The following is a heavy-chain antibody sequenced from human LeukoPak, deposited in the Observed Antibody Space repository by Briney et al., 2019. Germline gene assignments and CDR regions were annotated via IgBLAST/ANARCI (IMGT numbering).Heavy chain of an antibody. CDR3: ARDPPSSYGSESYSRTNWFDP. Sequence: ASVKVSCKASGGTFSSYAISWVRQAPGQGLEWMGRIIPILGIANYAQKFQGRVTITADKSTSTAYMELSSLRSEDTAVYYCARDPPSSYGSESYSRTNWFDPWGQGTLVTVSS. V-gene: IGHV1-69*04. CDR2: IIPILGIA. D-gene: IGHD3-10*01. CDR1: GGTFSSYA. J-gene: IGHJ5*02.